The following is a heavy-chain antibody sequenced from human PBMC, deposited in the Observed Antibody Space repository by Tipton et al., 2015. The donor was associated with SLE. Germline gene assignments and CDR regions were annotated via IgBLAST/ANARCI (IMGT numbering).Heavy chain of an antibody. CDR2: ISSSSSTI. CDR3: ARDPPQITIFGVVIHDAFDI. Sequence: GSLRLSCAASGFTFSSYSMNWVRQAPGKGLEWVSYISSSSSTIYYADSVKGRFTISRDNAKNSLYLQMNSLRAEDTAVYYCARDPPQITIFGVVIHDAFDIWGQGTMVTVSS. D-gene: IGHD3-3*01. CDR1: GFTFSSYS. V-gene: IGHV3-48*01. J-gene: IGHJ3*02.